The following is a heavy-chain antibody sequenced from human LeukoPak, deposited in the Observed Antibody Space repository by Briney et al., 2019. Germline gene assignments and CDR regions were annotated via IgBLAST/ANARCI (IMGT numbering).Heavy chain of an antibody. Sequence: GESLKISCKGSGYSFTSHWIGWLRQVPGKGLDWMGIIYPGDSDTRYSPSFQDQVTISADKSINTAYLQWSSLKASDTAMYYCARHYYYYYYMDVWGKGTTVTVSS. V-gene: IGHV5-51*01. CDR1: GYSFTSHW. CDR2: IYPGDSDT. CDR3: ARHYYYYYYMDV. J-gene: IGHJ6*03.